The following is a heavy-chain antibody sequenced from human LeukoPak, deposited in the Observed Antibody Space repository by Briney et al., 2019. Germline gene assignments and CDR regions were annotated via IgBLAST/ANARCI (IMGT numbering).Heavy chain of an antibody. CDR2: IKQDGSEK. V-gene: IGHV3-7*01. Sequence: PGGSLRLSCAASGFTFSSYWMSWARQAPGKGLEWVANIKQDGSEKYYVDSVKGRFTISRDNAKNSLYLQMNSLRAEDTAVYYCARERRSSWYDYWGQGTLVTVSS. CDR1: GFTFSSYW. J-gene: IGHJ4*02. CDR3: ARERRSSWYDY. D-gene: IGHD6-13*01.